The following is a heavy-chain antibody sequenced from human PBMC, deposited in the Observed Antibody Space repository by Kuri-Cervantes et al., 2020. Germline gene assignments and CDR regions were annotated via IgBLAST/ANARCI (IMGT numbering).Heavy chain of an antibody. CDR1: GGSISSSSYY. CDR2: IYHSGST. V-gene: IGHV4-39*01. J-gene: IGHJ4*02. Sequence: GSLRLSCTVSGGSISSSSYYWGWIRQPPGKGLEWIGSIYHSGSTYYNPSLKSRVTISVDTSKNQFSLRLSSVTAADTAVYYCARHWDCSSTSCTNFDYWGQGTLVTVSS. D-gene: IGHD2-2*01. CDR3: ARHWDCSSTSCTNFDY.